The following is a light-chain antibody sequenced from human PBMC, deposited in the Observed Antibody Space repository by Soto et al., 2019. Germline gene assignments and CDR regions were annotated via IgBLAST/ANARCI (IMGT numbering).Light chain of an antibody. V-gene: IGKV3-15*01. CDR3: QQYNNWMVT. Sequence: DIVMKQSPATLSVSPGERATLPCRASQSVSSNLAWYQQKPGQAPRLLIYGASTRATGIPARFSGSGSRTDFTLTISSLQSEDFAVYYCQQYNNWMVTFGQGTKVDIK. J-gene: IGKJ1*01. CDR2: GAS. CDR1: QSVSSN.